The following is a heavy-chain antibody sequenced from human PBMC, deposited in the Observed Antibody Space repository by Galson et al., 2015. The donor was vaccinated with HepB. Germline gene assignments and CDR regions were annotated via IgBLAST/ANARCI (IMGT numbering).Heavy chain of an antibody. CDR3: ARATYYYDSSGYYYGFFDY. J-gene: IGHJ4*02. Sequence: SVKVSCKASGYTFTSYYMHWVRQAPGQGLEWMGIVNPSGGSTSYAQKFQGRVTMTRDTSTSTVYMELSSLRSEDTAVYYCARATYYYDSSGYYYGFFDYWGQGTLVTVSS. V-gene: IGHV1-46*01. CDR1: GYTFTSYY. D-gene: IGHD3-22*01. CDR2: VNPSGGST.